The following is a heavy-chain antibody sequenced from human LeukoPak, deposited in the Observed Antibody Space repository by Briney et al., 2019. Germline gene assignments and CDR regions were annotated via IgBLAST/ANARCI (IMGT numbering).Heavy chain of an antibody. CDR1: GFTFSSHG. CDR3: AKDDRWLQFCC. CDR2: IIPSGHTT. D-gene: IGHD5-24*01. V-gene: IGHV3-23*01. J-gene: IGHJ4*02. Sequence: SGGTLRLSCAASGFTFSSHGMNWVRQAPGKGLEWVSGIIPSGHTTYYADSVRGRFTISRDNSRNTLYLQMNSLRAEDTAVYYCAKDDRWLQFCCWGQGTLVTVSA.